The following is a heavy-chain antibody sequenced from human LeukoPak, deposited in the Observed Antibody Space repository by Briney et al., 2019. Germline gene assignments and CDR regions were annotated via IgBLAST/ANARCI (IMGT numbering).Heavy chain of an antibody. V-gene: IGHV3-23*01. CDR2: ISGSGGST. Sequence: GGSLRLSCAASGFTFSSYAMSWVRQAPGKGLEWVSAISGSGGSTYYADSVKGRFTISRDNSMNTLYLQMNSLRAEDTAVYYCAKMGFPFDHFDYWGQGTLVTVSS. D-gene: IGHD3-9*01. CDR1: GFTFSSYA. CDR3: AKMGFPFDHFDY. J-gene: IGHJ4*02.